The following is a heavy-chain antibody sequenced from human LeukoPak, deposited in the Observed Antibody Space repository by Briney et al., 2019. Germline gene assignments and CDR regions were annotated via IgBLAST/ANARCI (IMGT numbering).Heavy chain of an antibody. Sequence: GGSLRLSCAASGFTFSSYSMNWVRQAPGKGLEWVSFISRSSRTIYYADSVKGRFTISRDNAKNSLCLQMNSLRDEDTAVYYCARGSGSYSFDYWGQGTLLTVSS. J-gene: IGHJ4*02. CDR2: ISRSSRTI. CDR1: GFTFSSYS. D-gene: IGHD1-26*01. CDR3: ARGSGSYSFDY. V-gene: IGHV3-48*02.